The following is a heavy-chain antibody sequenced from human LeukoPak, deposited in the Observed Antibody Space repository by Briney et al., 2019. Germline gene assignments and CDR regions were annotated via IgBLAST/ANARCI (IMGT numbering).Heavy chain of an antibody. CDR3: ARDSPSIVATIEAYYFDY. V-gene: IGHV1-69*04. CDR1: VGTFSSYA. Sequence: SVKVSFKASVGTFSSYAISWVRQAPGQGLEWMGRIIPIFGIANYAQKFQGRVTITADKSTSTAYMELSSLRSEDTAVYYCARDSPSIVATIEAYYFDYWGQGTLVTVSS. J-gene: IGHJ4*02. D-gene: IGHD5-12*01. CDR2: IIPIFGIA.